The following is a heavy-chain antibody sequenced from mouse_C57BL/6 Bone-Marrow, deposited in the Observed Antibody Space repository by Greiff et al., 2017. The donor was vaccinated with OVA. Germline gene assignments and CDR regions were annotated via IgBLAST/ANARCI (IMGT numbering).Heavy chain of an antibody. V-gene: IGHV2-3*01. D-gene: IGHD2-3*01. J-gene: IGHJ2*01. Sequence: VKLMESGPGLVAPSQSLSITCTVSGFSLPSYGVSWVRPPPGKGLEWLGVIWGAGSTNYHSDLISRLSISKDNSKSQVFLKLNSLQTYDTATYYCAKGDGYYVLFDYWGQGTTLTVSS. CDR2: IWGAGST. CDR1: GFSLPSYG. CDR3: AKGDGYYVLFDY.